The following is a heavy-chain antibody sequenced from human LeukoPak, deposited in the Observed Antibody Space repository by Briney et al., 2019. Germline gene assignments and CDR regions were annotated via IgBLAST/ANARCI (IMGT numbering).Heavy chain of an antibody. CDR3: ARNSNYPLYYYMDV. J-gene: IGHJ6*03. CDR1: GFTFSSYS. D-gene: IGHD4-11*01. V-gene: IGHV3-21*01. CDR2: ISSSSSYI. Sequence: GGSLRLSCAASGFTFSSYSMNWVRQAPGKGLEWVSSISSSSSYIYYADSVKGRFTISRDNSKNTLYLQMNSLRAEDTAVYYCARNSNYPLYYYMDVWGKGTTVTVSS.